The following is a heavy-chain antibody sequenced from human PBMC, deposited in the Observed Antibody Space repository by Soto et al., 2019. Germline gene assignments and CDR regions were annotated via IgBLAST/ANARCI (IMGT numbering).Heavy chain of an antibody. D-gene: IGHD3-3*01. V-gene: IGHV3-73*01. CDR2: IRSKPNNYAT. Sequence: EVQLVESGGGLVQPGGSLKLSCAASGFTFSGSAMHWVHQASGKGLEWVGRIRSKPNNYATAYGASVKGRFTISRDDSKNTAYLQMNSLNTEDTAVYYCSRQASDFWSGKPQYYMDVWGKGTTVTVSS. J-gene: IGHJ6*03. CDR3: SRQASDFWSGKPQYYMDV. CDR1: GFTFSGSA.